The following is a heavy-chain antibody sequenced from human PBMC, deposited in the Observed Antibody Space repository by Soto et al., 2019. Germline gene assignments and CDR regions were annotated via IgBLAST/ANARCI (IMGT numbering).Heavy chain of an antibody. J-gene: IGHJ5*02. CDR1: GGSISSSNW. Sequence: SETLSLTCAVSGGSISSSNWWSWVRQPPGKGLEWIGEIYHSGSTNYNPSLKSRVTISVDKSKNQFSLKLSSVTAADTAVYYCARVFDIVVVVAATRTYNWFDPWGQVILVTVSS. D-gene: IGHD2-15*01. CDR2: IYHSGST. V-gene: IGHV4-4*02. CDR3: ARVFDIVVVVAATRTYNWFDP.